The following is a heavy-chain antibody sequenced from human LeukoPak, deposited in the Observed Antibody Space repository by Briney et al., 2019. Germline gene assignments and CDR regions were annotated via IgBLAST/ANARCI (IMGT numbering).Heavy chain of an antibody. V-gene: IGHV3-23*01. CDR2: ISGSGGST. D-gene: IGHD2-2*01. CDR1: GLTFSNYA. J-gene: IGHJ6*02. CDR3: AKSTSPLYYYYGMDV. Sequence: AGGSLRFSCAASGLTFSNYAMSWVRQAPGKGLEWVSTISGSGGSTYYADSVKGRFTISRDNSKNTLYLQLNSLRAEDTAVYYCAKSTSPLYYYYGMDVWGQGTTVTVSS.